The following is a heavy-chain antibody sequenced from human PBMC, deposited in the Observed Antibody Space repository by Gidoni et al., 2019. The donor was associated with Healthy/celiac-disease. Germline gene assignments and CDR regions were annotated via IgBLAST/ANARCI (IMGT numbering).Heavy chain of an antibody. CDR3: ARSNDLFEWSQPCFDY. CDR2: IWYDGSNK. J-gene: IGHJ4*02. Sequence: QVQLVESGGGVVQPGRSLRLSCAASGFTFGSYGMHWVRQAPGKGLEWVAVIWYDGSNKYYAASVKGRFTISRDNSKNTLYLQMNSLRAEDTAVYYCARSNDLFEWSQPCFDYWGQGTLVTVSS. CDR1: GFTFGSYG. D-gene: IGHD3-3*01. V-gene: IGHV3-33*01.